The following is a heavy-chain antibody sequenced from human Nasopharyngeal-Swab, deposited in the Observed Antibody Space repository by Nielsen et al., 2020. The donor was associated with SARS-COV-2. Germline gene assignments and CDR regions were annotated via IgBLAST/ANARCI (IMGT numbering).Heavy chain of an antibody. Sequence: GESLQISRAASGFTFSSYAMSWVRQAPGKGLEWVSAISGSGGSTYYADSVKGRFTISRDNSKNTLYLQMNSLRAEDTAVYYCAKDTALYLAFDIWGQGTMVTVSS. CDR1: GFTFSSYA. J-gene: IGHJ3*02. CDR2: ISGSGGST. V-gene: IGHV3-23*01. D-gene: IGHD3-9*01. CDR3: AKDTALYLAFDI.